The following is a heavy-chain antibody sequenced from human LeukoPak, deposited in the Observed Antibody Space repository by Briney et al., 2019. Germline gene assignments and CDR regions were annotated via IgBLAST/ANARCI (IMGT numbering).Heavy chain of an antibody. CDR1: GFTFSSYE. CDR2: VRSGGSTT. Sequence: GGSLRLSCAASGFTFSSYEMNWVRQAPGKGLEWVSYVRSGGSTTHYTDSVKGRFTNSRDDAKNSLYLQMNSLRAEDTAIYYCARGGYCTNAICYTWNAFDIWGQGTMVAVSS. J-gene: IGHJ3*02. V-gene: IGHV3-48*03. D-gene: IGHD2-8*01. CDR3: ARGGYCTNAICYTWNAFDI.